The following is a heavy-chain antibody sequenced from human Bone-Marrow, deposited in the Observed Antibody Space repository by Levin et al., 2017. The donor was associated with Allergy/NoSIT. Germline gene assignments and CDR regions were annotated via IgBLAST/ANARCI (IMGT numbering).Heavy chain of an antibody. CDR2: ISRDGIGE. D-gene: IGHD4-17*01. CDR1: GFSFSAYT. CDR3: AALDYGRDF. Sequence: PGGSLRLSCVASGFSFSAYTMHWVRQAPGKGLEWVALISRDGIGENYAESVKGRFTISRDNSKNTLFLQMSGLRTEDTAVYYCAALDYGRDFWGQGDLVTVSS. V-gene: IGHV3-30-3*01. J-gene: IGHJ4*02.